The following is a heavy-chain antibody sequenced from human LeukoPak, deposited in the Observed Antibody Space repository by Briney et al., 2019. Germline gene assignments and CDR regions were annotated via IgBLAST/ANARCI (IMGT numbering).Heavy chain of an antibody. CDR2: FYSSTRT. J-gene: IGHJ6*04. Sequence: SETLSLTCTVSGDSLTSGSRYWSWIRQPAGRGLEWIGHFYSSTRTTYNPSLESRVTISGDTAKNQFSLKLDSVTAADTAVYFCARCMSELDYGDYAYYYHMDVWGKGTTVTVSS. CDR1: GDSLTSGSRY. D-gene: IGHD4-17*01. CDR3: ARCMSELDYGDYAYYYHMDV. V-gene: IGHV4-61*09.